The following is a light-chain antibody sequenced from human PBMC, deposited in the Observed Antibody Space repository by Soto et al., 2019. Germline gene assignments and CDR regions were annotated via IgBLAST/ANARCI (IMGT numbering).Light chain of an antibody. CDR1: SSDVGGYNY. CDR2: EVS. Sequence: HSALTQPASVSGSPGQSITISCTGTSSDVGGYNYVSWYQQHPGKAPKLMIYEVSNRPSGVSNRFSGSKSGNTASLTISGLQPEDEADYYCSSYTSSSTPYVFGTGTKVTVL. J-gene: IGLJ1*01. V-gene: IGLV2-14*01. CDR3: SSYTSSSTPYV.